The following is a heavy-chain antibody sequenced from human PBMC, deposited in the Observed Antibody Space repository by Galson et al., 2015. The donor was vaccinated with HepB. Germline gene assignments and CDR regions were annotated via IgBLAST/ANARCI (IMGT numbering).Heavy chain of an antibody. V-gene: IGHV3-49*03. CDR2: ISSKAYGGTT. CDR3: TRDPPTPTVAFDY. J-gene: IGHJ4*02. CDR1: GLTFGDSA. D-gene: IGHD4-23*01. Sequence: SLRLSCAASGLTFGDSAMSWFRQAPGQGLEWVGFISSKAYGGTTEYASSVKGRFSISRDDSKSIAYLQMNSLKSEDTAVYLCTRDPPTPTVAFDYWGQGTLVTVSS.